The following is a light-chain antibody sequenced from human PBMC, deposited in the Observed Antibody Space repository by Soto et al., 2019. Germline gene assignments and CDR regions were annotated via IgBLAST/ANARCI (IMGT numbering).Light chain of an antibody. CDR1: QSVSSSY. CDR2: GAS. CDR3: QQYGSSPPVT. Sequence: EIGLTQSPGTLSLSAGERATLSCRAIQSVSSSYLAWYQQKPGQAPRLLIYGASSRATGIPDRFSGSGSGTDFTLTISRLEPEDFAVYYCQQYGSSPPVTFGPGTKVDIK. J-gene: IGKJ3*01. V-gene: IGKV3-20*01.